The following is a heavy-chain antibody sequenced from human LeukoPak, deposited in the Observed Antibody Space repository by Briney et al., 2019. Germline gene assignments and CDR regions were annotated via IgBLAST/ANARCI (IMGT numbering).Heavy chain of an antibody. Sequence: PSETLSLTCTVSSGSIRSYYGGWDRQPPGKGLEWIGRIYTTGTTQYTPSLKSRVTISVDTSTIQFSLNVRSMTAADTAVYYCGRQGHNATHYFLLAWGKGTLVAVS. CDR1: SGSIRSYY. J-gene: IGHJ4*02. CDR2: IYTTGTT. CDR3: GRQGHNATHYFLLA. D-gene: IGHD5-24*01. V-gene: IGHV4-4*07.